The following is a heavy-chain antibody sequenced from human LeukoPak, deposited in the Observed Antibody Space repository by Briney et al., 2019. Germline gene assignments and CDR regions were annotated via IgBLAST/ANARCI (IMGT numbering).Heavy chain of an antibody. CDR2: ISSSSYI. D-gene: IGHD6-13*01. CDR1: GFTFSSYS. CDR3: ARDYSSSWYMDY. V-gene: IGHV3-21*01. Sequence: GGSLRLSCAASGFTFSSYSVNWVRQAPGKGLEWVSSISSSSYIYYADSVKGRFTISRDNAKNSLYLQMNSLRAEDTAVYYCARDYSSSWYMDYWGQGTLVTVSS. J-gene: IGHJ4*02.